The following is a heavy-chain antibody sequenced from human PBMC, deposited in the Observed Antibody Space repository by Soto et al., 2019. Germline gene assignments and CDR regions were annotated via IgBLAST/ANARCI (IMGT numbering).Heavy chain of an antibody. CDR2: ISSGGSSI. V-gene: IGHV3-11*01. J-gene: IGHJ4*02. CDR3: ASLAIGTIIRGAPDF. CDR1: GFTFSDYY. D-gene: IGHD3-10*01. Sequence: PGGSLRLSXAASGFTFSDYYMTWIRQAPGKGLGWVSYISSGGSSIYYADSVKGRFTISRDNAKNSLYLQMNSLRAEDTAMYYCASLAIGTIIRGAPDFWGQGTLVTVSS.